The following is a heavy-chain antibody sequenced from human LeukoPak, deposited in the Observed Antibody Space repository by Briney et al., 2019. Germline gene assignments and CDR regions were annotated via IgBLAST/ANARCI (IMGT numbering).Heavy chain of an antibody. CDR2: ISGGGDNT. D-gene: IGHD4-17*01. Sequence: GGSLRLSCAASGFPFSSFAMSWVRQAPGKGLEWVSSISGGGDNTYFADSVKGRFTISRDNSKNTLFLQMVSLRSEDTAVYYCARSPLNGDYLVGYYYYMDVWGKGTTVTVSS. CDR3: ARSPLNGDYLVGYYYYMDV. J-gene: IGHJ6*03. CDR1: GFPFSSFA. V-gene: IGHV3-23*01.